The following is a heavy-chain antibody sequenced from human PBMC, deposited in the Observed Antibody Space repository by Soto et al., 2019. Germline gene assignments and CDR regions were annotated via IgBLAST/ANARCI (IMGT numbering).Heavy chain of an antibody. CDR1: GGSISSYY. CDR3: ARRLCSGGSCYFDY. J-gene: IGHJ4*02. D-gene: IGHD2-15*01. CDR2: IYYSGST. Sequence: QVQLQESGPGLVKPSETLSLTCTVSGGSISSYYWSWIRQPPGKGLEWIGYIYYSGSTNYNPSLKSRVTIAVDTSKNQCSLKLSSVTAADTAVYYCARRLCSGGSCYFDYWGQGTLVTVSS. V-gene: IGHV4-59*01.